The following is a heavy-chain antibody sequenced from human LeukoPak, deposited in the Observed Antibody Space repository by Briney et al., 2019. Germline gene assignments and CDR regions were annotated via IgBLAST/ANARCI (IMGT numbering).Heavy chain of an antibody. D-gene: IGHD2-15*01. CDR1: GGSFSGYY. Sequence: SETLSLTCAVYGGSFSGYYWSWIRQPPGKGLEWIGEINHSGSTNYNPSLKSRVTISVDTSKNQFSLKLSSVTAADTAVYYCARHTRPPCSGGSCYSFRGWFDPWGQGTLVTVSS. CDR2: INHSGST. CDR3: ARHTRPPCSGGSCYSFRGWFDP. J-gene: IGHJ5*02. V-gene: IGHV4-34*01.